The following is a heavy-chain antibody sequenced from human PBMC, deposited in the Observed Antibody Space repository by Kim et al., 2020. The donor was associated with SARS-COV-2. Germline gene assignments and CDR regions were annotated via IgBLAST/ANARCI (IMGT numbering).Heavy chain of an antibody. Sequence: GGSLRLSCAASGFTFSNAWMSWVRQAPGKGLEWVGRIKSKTDGGTTDYAAPVKGRFTISRDDSKNTLYLQMNSLKTEDTAVYYCTTSMVVLYYYGMDVWGQGTTVTVSS. CDR3: TTSMVVLYYYGMDV. D-gene: IGHD2-15*01. CDR2: IKSKTDGGTT. V-gene: IGHV3-15*01. CDR1: GFTFSNAW. J-gene: IGHJ6*02.